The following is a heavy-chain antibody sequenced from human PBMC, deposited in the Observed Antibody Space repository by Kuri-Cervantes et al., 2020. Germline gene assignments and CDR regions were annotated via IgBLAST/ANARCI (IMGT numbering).Heavy chain of an antibody. CDR3: ARVSRLGYYFYGMDV. CDR2: IYTSGST. V-gene: IGHV4-4*07. Sequence: ESLKISRTVPGGSISSYYWSWIRQPAGKGLEWNGRIYTSGSTNYNPFLKNRVTMSVDTSKNQFSLKLSSVTAADTAVYYCARVSRLGYYFYGMDVWGQGTTVTVSS. J-gene: IGHJ6*02. CDR1: GGSISSYY. D-gene: IGHD3-16*02.